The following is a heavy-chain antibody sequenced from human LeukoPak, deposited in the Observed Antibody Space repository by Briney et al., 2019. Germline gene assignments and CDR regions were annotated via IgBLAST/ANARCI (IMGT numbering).Heavy chain of an antibody. Sequence: SETLSLSCTVSGGSIGNYYRNWIRQPAGKGLEWIGRISTSGTTNYPPSLKSRVTLSLDTSKNQFSLNLRSVTAADTAIYFCARRHPYYYGSGTYSREDWGRGTLVSVSS. CDR1: GGSIGNYY. D-gene: IGHD3-10*01. V-gene: IGHV4-4*07. CDR3: ARRHPYYYGSGTYSRED. CDR2: ISTSGTT. J-gene: IGHJ4*02.